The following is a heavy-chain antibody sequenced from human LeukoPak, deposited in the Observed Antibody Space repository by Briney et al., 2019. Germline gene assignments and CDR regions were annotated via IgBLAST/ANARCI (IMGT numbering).Heavy chain of an antibody. CDR3: ARHDSGYSP. V-gene: IGHV4-39*01. D-gene: IGHD5-12*01. CDR1: GGSISSSDYY. J-gene: IGHJ5*02. Sequence: SETLSLTCTVSGGSISSSDYYWGWIRQPPGKGLEWIGRIYYGGSAYYNPSLKSRVTISIDTSKNQFSLKLNSVTAADTAVYYCARHDSGYSPWGQGTLVTVSS. CDR2: IYYGGSA.